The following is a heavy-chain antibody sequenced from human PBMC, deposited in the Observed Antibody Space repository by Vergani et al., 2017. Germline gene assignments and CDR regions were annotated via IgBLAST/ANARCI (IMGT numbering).Heavy chain of an antibody. CDR1: GFTFNHYA. V-gene: IGHV3-23*01. Sequence: VQLLESGGDLVQPGGSLRLSCAASGFTFNHYAMNWVRQAPGQGLEWVSGISGSGGSTYYAGSVKGRFTISRDSSKNTLYLQMNSLSAGDTAVYYCAKANPRNSGYNYLNYYHAMDVWGQGTTVTVSS. CDR2: ISGSGGST. CDR3: AKANPRNSGYNYLNYYHAMDV. D-gene: IGHD5-12*01. J-gene: IGHJ6*02.